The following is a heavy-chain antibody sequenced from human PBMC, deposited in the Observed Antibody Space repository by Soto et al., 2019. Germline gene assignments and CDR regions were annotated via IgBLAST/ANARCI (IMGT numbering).Heavy chain of an antibody. CDR3: AGHAWIHLWSH. J-gene: IGHJ4*02. Sequence: PSETLSLTCAVSGGSISSSNWWSWVRQPPGKGLEWIGEIYHSGSTNYNPSLKSRVTISVDTSKTQFSLKLTSVTAADTAIYYCAGHAWIHLWSHWGQGTLVTGSS. CDR2: IYHSGST. D-gene: IGHD5-18*01. CDR1: GGSISSSNW. V-gene: IGHV4-4*02.